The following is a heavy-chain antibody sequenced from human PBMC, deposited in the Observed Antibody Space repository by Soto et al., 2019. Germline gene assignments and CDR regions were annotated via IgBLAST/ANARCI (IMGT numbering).Heavy chain of an antibody. D-gene: IGHD4-17*01. CDR3: AKETVTTNYYYYVMDV. CDR2: ISYDGSNK. J-gene: IGHJ6*02. CDR1: GFTFSSYG. Sequence: GGSLRLSCAASGFTFSSYGMHWVRQAPGKGLEWVAVISYDGSNKYYADSVKGRFTISRDNSKNTLYLQMNSLRAEDTAVYYCAKETVTTNYYYYVMDVWAQGTTVTVS. V-gene: IGHV3-30*18.